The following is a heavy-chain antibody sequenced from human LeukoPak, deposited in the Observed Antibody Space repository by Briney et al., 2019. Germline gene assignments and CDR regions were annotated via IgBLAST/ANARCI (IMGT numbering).Heavy chain of an antibody. D-gene: IGHD4-17*01. V-gene: IGHV3-20*04. Sequence: GGSLRLSCVASGFTFDDYGMSWVRQAPGKGLEWVSGINWNGGSTGYADSVKGRFTISRDNAKNSLYLQMNSLRAEDTALYYCARNGDYGNYFDYWGQGTLVTVSS. CDR2: INWNGGST. CDR3: ARNGDYGNYFDY. J-gene: IGHJ4*02. CDR1: GFTFDDYG.